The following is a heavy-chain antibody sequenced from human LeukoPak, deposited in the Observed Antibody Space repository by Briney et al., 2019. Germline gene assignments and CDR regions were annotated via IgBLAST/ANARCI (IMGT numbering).Heavy chain of an antibody. D-gene: IGHD5-18*01. CDR3: ARRGLPFDY. Sequence: SETLSLTCGVSGYSISSGYYWGWIRQPPGKGLEWIGSIYHGGSTYYNPSLKSRVTISVDTSKNQFSLKLSSVTAADTAVYYCARRGLPFDYWGQGTLVTVSS. CDR2: IYHGGST. CDR1: GYSISSGYY. V-gene: IGHV4-38-2*01. J-gene: IGHJ4*02.